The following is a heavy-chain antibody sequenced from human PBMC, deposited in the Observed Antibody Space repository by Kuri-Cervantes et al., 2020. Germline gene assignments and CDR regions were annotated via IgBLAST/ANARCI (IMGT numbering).Heavy chain of an antibody. CDR1: GFTFSSYW. J-gene: IGHJ4*02. D-gene: IGHD5-24*01. Sequence: GGSLRLSCAASGFTFSSYWMSWVRQAPGKGLEWVANIKQDGSEKYYVDSVKGRFTISRDNAKNSLYLQMNSLRAEDTAVYYCAREWFRDGYENTGIDYWGQGTLVTVSS. V-gene: IGHV3-7*01. CDR2: IKQDGSEK. CDR3: AREWFRDGYENTGIDY.